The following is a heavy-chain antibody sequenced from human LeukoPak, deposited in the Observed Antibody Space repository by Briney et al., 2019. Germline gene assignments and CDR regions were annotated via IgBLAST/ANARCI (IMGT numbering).Heavy chain of an antibody. V-gene: IGHV4-4*07. CDR2: ICTSGST. CDR1: GGSISTYC. J-gene: IGHJ6*03. CDR3: ARTYDSPGYYSPDYYYMDV. D-gene: IGHD3-22*01. Sequence: SETLSLTCTVSGGSISTYCWSWIRQPAGKGLEWIGHICTSGSTNYNPSLNSRVTMSVDTSNNEFSLKLNSVTAADTAVYYCARTYDSPGYYSPDYYYMDVWGKGTTVTISS.